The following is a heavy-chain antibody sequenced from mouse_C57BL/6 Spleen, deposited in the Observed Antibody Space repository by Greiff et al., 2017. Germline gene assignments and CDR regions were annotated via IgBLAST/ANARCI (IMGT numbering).Heavy chain of an antibody. D-gene: IGHD1-1*01. J-gene: IGHJ1*03. V-gene: IGHV3-6*01. CDR2: ISYDGSN. CDR1: GYSITSGYY. Sequence: DVKLQESGPGLVKPSQSLSLTCSVTGYSITSGYYWNWIRQFPGNKLEWMGYISYDGSNNYNPSLKNRISITRDTSKNQFFLKLNSVTTEDTATYYCARVITTVVAEYFDVWGTGTTVTVSS. CDR3: ARVITTVVAEYFDV.